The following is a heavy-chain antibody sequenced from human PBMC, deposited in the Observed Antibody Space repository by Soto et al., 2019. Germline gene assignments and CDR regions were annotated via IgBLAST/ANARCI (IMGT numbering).Heavy chain of an antibody. V-gene: IGHV3-23*01. D-gene: IGHD4-4*01. J-gene: IGHJ4*02. Sequence: EMQLLESGGGLVQSGGSLRLSCAASGFTFSSFAMNWVRQAPGKGLEWVSTISVSGDTTTYADSVKGRFTISRDNSMDTLYLQMNSLRAEDTALYFCAKDGVGWVTTVSYFDSWGQGTRVTVSS. CDR1: GFTFSSFA. CDR3: AKDGVGWVTTVSYFDS. CDR2: ISVSGDTT.